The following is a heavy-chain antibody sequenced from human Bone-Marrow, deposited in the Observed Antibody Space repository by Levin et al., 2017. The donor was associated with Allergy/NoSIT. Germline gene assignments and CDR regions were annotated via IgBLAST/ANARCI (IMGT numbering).Heavy chain of an antibody. D-gene: IGHD2-15*01. CDR1: GFTFTDYY. CDR2: ISSSGSTI. J-gene: IGHJ3*02. V-gene: IGHV3-11*01. CDR3: ARDRRSKVVKDAFDI. Sequence: GGSLRLSCAASGFTFTDYYMTWIRQAPGKGLEWVAYISSSGSTIYYADSVKGRFTISRDNGQNSLFLQMNSLRAEDTAVYYCARDRRSKVVKDAFDIWGQGTMVTVS.